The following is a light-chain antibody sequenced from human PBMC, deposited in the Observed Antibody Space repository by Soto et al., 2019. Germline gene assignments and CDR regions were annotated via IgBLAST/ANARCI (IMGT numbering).Light chain of an antibody. V-gene: IGKV3-20*01. CDR3: QQYGSSSYT. CDR2: AAS. CDR1: QSISRSY. J-gene: IGKJ2*01. Sequence: EIVLTQSPGTLSLSPGERATLSCRASQSISRSYLAWYQQKPCQAPRLLIYAASSSATGIADRFSGSGSGTDFTLTISRLEPEDFAVYYCQQYGSSSYTFGQGTQLEIK.